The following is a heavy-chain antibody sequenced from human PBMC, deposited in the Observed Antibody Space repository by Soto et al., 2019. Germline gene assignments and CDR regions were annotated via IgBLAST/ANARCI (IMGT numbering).Heavy chain of an antibody. CDR3: ARDPGYCTNGVCPIFDF. V-gene: IGHV4-59*11. Sequence: LTSTVYDDAIENHFWSWLRRPPGEGLEWIGHFYHSGTTNYSPALKSRVTISIDQSKNQFSLRLNSVTAADTAVYFCARDPGYCTNGVCPIFDFWGQGIPVTVSS. CDR1: DDAIENHF. J-gene: IGHJ4*02. D-gene: IGHD2-8*01. CDR2: FYHSGTT.